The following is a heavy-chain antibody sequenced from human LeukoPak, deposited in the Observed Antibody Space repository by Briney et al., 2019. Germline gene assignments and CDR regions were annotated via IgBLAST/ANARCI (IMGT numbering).Heavy chain of an antibody. Sequence: PGGSLRLSCAASGFTFSSYGMSWVRQAPGKGLEWVSAISGSGGSTYYADSVKGRFTISRDNSKNTLYLQMNSLRAEDTAVYYCAKDLYCSSTSCYPGNWGQGTLVTVSS. V-gene: IGHV3-23*01. CDR2: ISGSGGST. CDR3: AKDLYCSSTSCYPGN. CDR1: GFTFSSYG. D-gene: IGHD2-2*01. J-gene: IGHJ4*02.